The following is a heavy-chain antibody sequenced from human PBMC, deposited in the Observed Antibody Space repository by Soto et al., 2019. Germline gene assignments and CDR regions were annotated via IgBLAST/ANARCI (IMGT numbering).Heavy chain of an antibody. CDR1: GYTFVNYE. Sequence: QVQLEQSGAEVKKRGASVKVSYKASGYTFVNYEINWVRQATGQGLEWLGWMNPHSGDTFYAQNFQGRVTMTRNTSITTADMELNSLKSEDTAVYYCARQQAMDYWGQGTLVTVSS. V-gene: IGHV1-8*01. J-gene: IGHJ4*02. CDR2: MNPHSGDT. CDR3: ARQQAMDY.